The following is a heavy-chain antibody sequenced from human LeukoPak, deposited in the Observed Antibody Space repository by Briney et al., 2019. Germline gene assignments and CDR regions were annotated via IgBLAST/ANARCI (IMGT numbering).Heavy chain of an antibody. CDR2: ISSSGSTI. D-gene: IGHD6-6*01. Sequence: GGSLRLSCAASGFTFSSYNMNWVRQAPGKGLEWVSYISSSGSTIYYADSVKGRLTISRDNAKNSLYLQMNSLRAEDTAVYYCARVNSSSSGYDAFDIWGQGTMVTVSS. CDR3: ARVNSSSSGYDAFDI. CDR1: GFTFSSYN. J-gene: IGHJ3*02. V-gene: IGHV3-48*04.